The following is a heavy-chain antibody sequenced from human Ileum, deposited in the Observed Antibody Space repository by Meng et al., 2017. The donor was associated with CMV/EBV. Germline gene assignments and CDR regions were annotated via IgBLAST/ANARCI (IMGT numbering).Heavy chain of an antibody. CDR1: GFNFGPFW. J-gene: IGHJ3*02. CDR3: ARDRGYPDSFDI. CDR2: INADGSSI. V-gene: IGHV3-74*03. Sequence: CAASGFNFGPFWMHWVRQAPGKGPVWVAYINADGSSITYADSVKGRFTISRDNAKNTLYLQMNSLRTEDTAIYFCARDRGYPDSFDIWGQGTMVTVSS. D-gene: IGHD3-10*01.